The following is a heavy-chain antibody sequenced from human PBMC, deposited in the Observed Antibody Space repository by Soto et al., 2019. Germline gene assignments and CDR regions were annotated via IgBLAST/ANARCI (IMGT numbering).Heavy chain of an antibody. J-gene: IGHJ3*02. CDR2: IIPIFGTA. Sequence: SVKVSCKASGVTFSSYAISWVRQAPGQGLEWMGGIIPIFGTANYAQKFQGRVTITADESTSTAYMELSSLRSEDTAVYYCARRKGYDFWSAQNAFDIWGQGTMVTVSS. V-gene: IGHV1-69*13. CDR1: GVTFSSYA. D-gene: IGHD3-3*01. CDR3: ARRKGYDFWSAQNAFDI.